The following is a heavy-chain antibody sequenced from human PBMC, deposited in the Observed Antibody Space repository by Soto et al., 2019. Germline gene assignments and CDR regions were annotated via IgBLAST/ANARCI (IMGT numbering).Heavy chain of an antibody. J-gene: IGHJ6*02. CDR2: ISSSTGYT. D-gene: IGHD3-10*01. CDR3: ARDGSGSYYYGMDV. CDR1: GFTFSDYS. V-gene: IGHV3-11*05. Sequence: QVQLVESGGGLVKPGGSLRLSCAASGFTFSDYSMSWIRQAPGKGLEWVSYISSSTGYTNYADSVKGRFTISRDNAKNSLFLQMNSLRGEDTAIYYCARDGSGSYYYGMDVWGQGTTVTVSS.